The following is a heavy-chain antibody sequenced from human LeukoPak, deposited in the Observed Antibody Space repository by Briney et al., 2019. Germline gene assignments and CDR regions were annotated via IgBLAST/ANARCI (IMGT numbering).Heavy chain of an antibody. CDR3: ARDRDRGFDY. CDR2: ISSSSSSI. Sequence: GGSLRLSCAASGFSFSTYSMNWVRQAPGKGLEWVSSISSSSSSINYADSVKGRFTISRDNAKNSLYLQMNSLRDEDTAVYYCARDRDRGFDYWGQGTQVTVSS. J-gene: IGHJ4*02. V-gene: IGHV3-21*06. CDR1: GFSFSTYS. D-gene: IGHD3-10*01.